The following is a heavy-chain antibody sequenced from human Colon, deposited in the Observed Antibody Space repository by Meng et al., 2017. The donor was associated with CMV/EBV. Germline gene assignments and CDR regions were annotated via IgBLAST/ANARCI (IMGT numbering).Heavy chain of an antibody. J-gene: IGHJ4*02. CDR2: ITPALQTP. V-gene: IGHV1-69*05. D-gene: IGHD3-22*01. CDR1: GDDFNIYL. Sequence: SCSPSGDDFNIYLLTWVRQAPGQGLEWMGGITPALQTPHYAQKFQGRLTIITDESTSTVFMELNSLTSEDTAVYYCARGTSSGLTYWGQGTLVTVSS. CDR3: ARGTSSGLTY.